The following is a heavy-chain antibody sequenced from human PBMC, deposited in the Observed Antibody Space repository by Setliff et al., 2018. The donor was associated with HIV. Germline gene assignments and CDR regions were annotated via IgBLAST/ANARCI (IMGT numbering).Heavy chain of an antibody. CDR1: GASVNSHY. Sequence: SETLSLTCTVSGASVNSHYWAWIRQPPGKGLEWIGSLYYNGNTNYNPSLKSRVTISADTSKNQFSLKLRSVTAADTAVYYCAGVLSSGYYDGPWGQGTLVTVSS. D-gene: IGHD3-22*01. V-gene: IGHV4-59*02. J-gene: IGHJ5*02. CDR3: AGVLSSGYYDGP. CDR2: LYYNGNT.